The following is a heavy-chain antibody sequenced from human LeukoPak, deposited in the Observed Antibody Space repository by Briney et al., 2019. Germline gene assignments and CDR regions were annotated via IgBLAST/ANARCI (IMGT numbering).Heavy chain of an antibody. CDR3: ARARYDYRLPVDP. Sequence: PGGSLRLSCAASGFPFSNYWMHWFRQAPGKGLVWVSHIKNDGSSTSYADSVKGRFTISRDNAKNTVYLQMNSLRDEDTAVYYCARARYDYRLPVDPWGQGTLVTVSS. CDR2: IKNDGSST. CDR1: GFPFSNYW. V-gene: IGHV3-74*01. J-gene: IGHJ5*02. D-gene: IGHD5-12*01.